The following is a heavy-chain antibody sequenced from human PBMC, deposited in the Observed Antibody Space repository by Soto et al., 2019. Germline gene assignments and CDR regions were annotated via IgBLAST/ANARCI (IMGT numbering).Heavy chain of an antibody. CDR3: ARNWGAGSYVYYYDGMDV. V-gene: IGHV4-30-4*01. J-gene: IGHJ6*02. CDR1: GGSISSGDYY. CDR2: IYYSGST. D-gene: IGHD3-10*01. Sequence: QVQLQESGPGLVKPSQTLSLTCIVSGGSISSGDYYWSWIRQPPGKGLEWIGYIYYSGSTYYNPSLKSRVTITVNTSNNQFSLQLSSVTASDTAVYYCARNWGAGSYVYYYDGMDVGREGTTVIVSS.